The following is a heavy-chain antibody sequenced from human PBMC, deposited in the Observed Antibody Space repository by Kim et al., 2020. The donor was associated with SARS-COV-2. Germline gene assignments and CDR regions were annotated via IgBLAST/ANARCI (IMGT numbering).Heavy chain of an antibody. CDR1: GGSISSYY. Sequence: SETLSLTCTVSGGSISSYYWSWIRQPPGKGLEWIGYIYYSGSTNYNPSLKSRVTISVDTSKNQFSLKLSSVTAADTAVYYCARLASGWYTPGLDYWGQGTLVTVSS. CDR3: ARLASGWYTPGLDY. V-gene: IGHV4-59*01. D-gene: IGHD6-19*01. J-gene: IGHJ4*02. CDR2: IYYSGST.